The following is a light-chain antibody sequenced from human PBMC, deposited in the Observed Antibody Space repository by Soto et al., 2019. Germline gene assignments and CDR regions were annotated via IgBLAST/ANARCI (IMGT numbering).Light chain of an antibody. J-gene: IGKJ1*01. Sequence: DIQMTQSPSSLSASVGDRVTITCRASQTITSDLNFYQQKPGKAPKLLIYAASNLQSGVPSRFSGSGSGTDFTFTISSLQHEDFATYYCQQTYSTQGWTFGQGTKVDIK. CDR2: AAS. CDR1: QTITSD. V-gene: IGKV1-39*01. CDR3: QQTYSTQGWT.